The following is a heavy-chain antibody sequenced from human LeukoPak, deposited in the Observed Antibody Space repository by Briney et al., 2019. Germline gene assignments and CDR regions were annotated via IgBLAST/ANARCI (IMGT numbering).Heavy chain of an antibody. CDR3: ARDRPLYSSSSYYYGMDV. CDR1: GFTVTSNY. CDR2: IYSGGST. D-gene: IGHD6-6*01. Sequence: GGSLRLSCVASGFTVTSNYVTWVRQAPGKGLEWVSVIYSGGSTYYADSVKGRFTISRDNSKNTLYLQMNSLRAEDTAVYYCARDRPLYSSSSYYYGMDVWGQGTTVTVSS. J-gene: IGHJ6*02. V-gene: IGHV3-53*01.